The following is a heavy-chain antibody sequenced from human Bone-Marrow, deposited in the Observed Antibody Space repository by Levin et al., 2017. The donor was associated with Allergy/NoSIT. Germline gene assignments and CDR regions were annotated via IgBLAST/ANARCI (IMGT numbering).Heavy chain of an antibody. D-gene: IGHD6-19*01. CDR1: GFTFSSYS. J-gene: IGHJ3*02. CDR3: ARDSVAGTLSDAFDI. Sequence: GGSLRLSCAASGFTFSSYSMNWVRQAPGKGLEWVSSISSSSSYIYYADSVKGRFTISRDNAKNSLYLQMNSLRAEDTAVYYCARDSVAGTLSDAFDIWGQGTMVTVSS. V-gene: IGHV3-21*01. CDR2: ISSSSSYI.